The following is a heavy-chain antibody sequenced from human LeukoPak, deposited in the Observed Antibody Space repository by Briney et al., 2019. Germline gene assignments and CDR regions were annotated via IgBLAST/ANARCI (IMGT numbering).Heavy chain of an antibody. CDR1: GYTFTSYY. CDR2: INPSGGST. V-gene: IGHV1-46*01. D-gene: IGHD2-15*01. Sequence: ASVKVSCKASGYTFTSYYMHWVRQAPGQGLEWMEIINPSGGSTSYAQKFQGRVTMTRDMSTSTVYMELSSLRSEDTAVYYCARAARYRSGGSCYSAARYWGQGTLVTVSS. CDR3: ARAARYRSGGSCYSAARY. J-gene: IGHJ4*02.